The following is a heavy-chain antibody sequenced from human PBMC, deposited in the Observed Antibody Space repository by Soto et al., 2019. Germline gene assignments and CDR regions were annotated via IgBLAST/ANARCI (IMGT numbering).Heavy chain of an antibody. J-gene: IGHJ6*02. V-gene: IGHV1-46*01. Sequence: GASVKVSCKASGYTFTSYYMHWVRQAPGQGLEWMGIINPSGGSTSYAQKFQGRVSMTRDTPTSTVDMELSSLRSEDTAVYYCARGGRITIFGVVIRDYYYYGMDVWGQGTTVTVSS. CDR2: INPSGGST. CDR1: GYTFTSYY. D-gene: IGHD3-3*01. CDR3: ARGGRITIFGVVIRDYYYYGMDV.